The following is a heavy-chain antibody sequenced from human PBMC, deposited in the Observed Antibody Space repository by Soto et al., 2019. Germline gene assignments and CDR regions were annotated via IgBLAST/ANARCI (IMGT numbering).Heavy chain of an antibody. CDR2: ISHDGRIE. CDR1: GITLSSFA. CDR3: ARDGLPDDCMSGGYWFDA. V-gene: IGHV3-30-3*01. D-gene: IGHD3-3*01. Sequence: HPQRSLGLSCAASGITLSSFALHWLRQAPGEGLEWVALISHDGRIEMYADSVKGRFTISRDNSKNTLYMQMDSLRLEDTGVYYGARDGLPDDCMSGGYWFDACGHGPQVT. J-gene: IGHJ5*01.